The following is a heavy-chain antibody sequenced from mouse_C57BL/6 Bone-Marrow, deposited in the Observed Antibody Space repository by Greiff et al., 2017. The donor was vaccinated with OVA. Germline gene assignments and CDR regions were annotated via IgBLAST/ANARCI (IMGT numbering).Heavy chain of an antibody. Sequence: QVQLQQPGAELVMPGASVKLSCKASGYTFTSYWMHWVKQRPGQGLEWIGEIDPSDSYSNYNQKFKGKSTLTVDKSSSTAYMQLSSLTSEDSAVYYCARGGNYSYYFDYGGQGTTLTVSS. V-gene: IGHV1-69*01. CDR2: IDPSDSYS. J-gene: IGHJ2*01. D-gene: IGHD2-1*01. CDR3: ARGGNYSYYFDY. CDR1: GYTFTSYW.